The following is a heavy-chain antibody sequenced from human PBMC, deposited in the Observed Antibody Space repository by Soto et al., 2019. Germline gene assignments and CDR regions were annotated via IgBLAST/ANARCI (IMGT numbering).Heavy chain of an antibody. V-gene: IGHV3-21*01. Sequence: SGGSLRLSCAASGFTFSSYSMNWVRQAPGKGLEWVSSISSSSSYIYYADSVKGRFTISRDNAKNSLYLQMNSLRAEDTAVYYCARSVWSVAVKGDWFDPWGQGTLVTVSS. D-gene: IGHD6-19*01. CDR2: ISSSSSYI. CDR3: ARSVWSVAVKGDWFDP. CDR1: GFTFSSYS. J-gene: IGHJ5*02.